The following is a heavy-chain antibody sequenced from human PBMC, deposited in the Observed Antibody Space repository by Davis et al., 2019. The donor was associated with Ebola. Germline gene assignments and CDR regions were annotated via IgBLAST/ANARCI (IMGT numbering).Heavy chain of an antibody. Sequence: GGSLRLSCKDPGYNFRNYWFAWVRQLPGKGLECMGIIFPGDSDTKYSPSFQGQVTISVNKSINIAYLQWSSLRVSDNAMYYCARLDSTGYYYLSRYFDLWGRGTLVTVSS. CDR2: IFPGDSDT. V-gene: IGHV5-51*01. J-gene: IGHJ2*01. CDR3: ARLDSTGYYYLSRYFDL. CDR1: GYNFRNYW. D-gene: IGHD3-22*01.